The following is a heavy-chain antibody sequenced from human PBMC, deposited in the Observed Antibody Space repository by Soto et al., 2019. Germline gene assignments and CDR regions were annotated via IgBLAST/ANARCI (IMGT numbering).Heavy chain of an antibody. CDR1: GFTFTSSA. J-gene: IGHJ5*02. CDR2: IVVGSGNT. CDR3: AAAPHVLLWFGELSRRGNWFDP. V-gene: IGHV1-58*01. Sequence: QMQLVQSGPEVKKPGTSVKVSCKASGFTFTSSAVQWVRHARGQRIEWIGWIVVGSGNTNYAQKFQERVTIPRDMSTITAHMELSSLRSEDTAVYYCAAAPHVLLWFGELSRRGNWFDPWGQGTLVTVSS. D-gene: IGHD3-10*01.